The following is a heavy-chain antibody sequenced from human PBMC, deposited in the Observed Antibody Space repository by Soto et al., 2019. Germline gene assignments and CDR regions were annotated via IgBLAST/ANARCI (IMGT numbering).Heavy chain of an antibody. CDR2: ISAYNGNT. CDR3: ARAGYYYGSGPYYFDY. D-gene: IGHD3-10*01. Sequence: ASVKVSCKASGYTFTSYGISWVRQAPGQGLEWMGWISAYNGNTNYAQKLQGRVTMTTDKSTSTAYMELRSLRSDDTAVYYCARAGYYYGSGPYYFDYWGQGTLVTVSS. V-gene: IGHV1-18*01. J-gene: IGHJ4*02. CDR1: GYTFTSYG.